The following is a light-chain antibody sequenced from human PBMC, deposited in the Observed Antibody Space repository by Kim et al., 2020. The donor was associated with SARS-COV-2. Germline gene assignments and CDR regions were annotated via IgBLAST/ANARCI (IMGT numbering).Light chain of an antibody. Sequence: SPGGRATLSCRASRSVRTDLAWYQQKPGQDPRLLIYDTYSRATGVSARFSGSGSGTDFTLTINSLQSEDVAVYYCQQYNAWPPLTFGGGTKVDIK. CDR2: DTY. CDR1: RSVRTD. CDR3: QQYNAWPPLT. V-gene: IGKV3-15*01. J-gene: IGKJ4*01.